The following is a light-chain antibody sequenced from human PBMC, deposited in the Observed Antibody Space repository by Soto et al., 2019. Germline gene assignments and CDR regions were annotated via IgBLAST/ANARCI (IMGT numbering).Light chain of an antibody. J-gene: IGLJ2*01. V-gene: IGLV2-8*01. CDR3: SSYAANDNVI. CDR2: EVN. CDR1: SSDVGAYNY. Sequence: HSALTQPPSASGSPGQSVAISCTGTSSDVGAYNYVCWYQQHPGKAPKLIIYEVNKRPSGVPDRFSGSKSGNTASLTVSGLQAEDEADDYCSSYAANDNVIFGGGTKVTGL.